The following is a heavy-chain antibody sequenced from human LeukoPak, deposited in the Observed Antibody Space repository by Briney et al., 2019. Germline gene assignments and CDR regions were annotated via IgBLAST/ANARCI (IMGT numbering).Heavy chain of an antibody. J-gene: IGHJ4*02. D-gene: IGHD3-22*01. CDR1: GFTFSSYG. CDR3: AKASHRYYYDSGGIDY. Sequence: PGGSLRLSCAASGFTFSSYGMSWVRQAPGKGLEWVSGISGSGSSTYYAGSVKGRFSISRDNSKSTLYLQMNSLRAEDTAVYFCAKASHRYYYDSGGIDYWGQGTLVTVSS. V-gene: IGHV3-23*01. CDR2: ISGSGSST.